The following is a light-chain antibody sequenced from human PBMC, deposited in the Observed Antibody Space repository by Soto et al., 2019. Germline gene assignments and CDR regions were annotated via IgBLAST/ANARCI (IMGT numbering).Light chain of an antibody. CDR3: SAWDDSLKGRV. Sequence: QSVLTQPPSVSGAPGQRVTISCTGSSSNIGAGYDVHWYQHLPGTAPKLLIYSNNQRPSGVPDRFSGSKSGTSASLAISGLQSEDEADYYCSAWDDSLKGRVFGGGTKLTVL. CDR2: SNN. V-gene: IGLV1-44*01. CDR1: SSNIGAGYD. J-gene: IGLJ3*02.